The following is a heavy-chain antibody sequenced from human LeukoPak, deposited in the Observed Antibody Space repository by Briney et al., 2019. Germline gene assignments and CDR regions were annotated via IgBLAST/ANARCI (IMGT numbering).Heavy chain of an antibody. CDR2: IYTSGST. D-gene: IGHD3-3*01. Sequence: SETLSLTCTVSGGSISSYYWSWIRQPPGKGLEWIGYIYTSGSTTYNLSLKSRITISVDTSKNQFSLKLSSVTAADTAVYYCARTHYDFFFDIWGQGTMVTVSS. CDR1: GGSISSYY. CDR3: ARTHYDFFFDI. J-gene: IGHJ3*02. V-gene: IGHV4-4*09.